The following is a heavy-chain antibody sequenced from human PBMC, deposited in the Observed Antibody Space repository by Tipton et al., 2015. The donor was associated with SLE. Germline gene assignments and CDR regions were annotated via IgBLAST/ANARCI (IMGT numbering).Heavy chain of an antibody. V-gene: IGHV1-69*09. CDR2: ITPMYDVV. J-gene: IGHJ6*04. CDR3: ARLLTMARGAEMDV. Sequence: QVQLVQSGAEVKKPGSSVKVSCKASGGTFSSYAVSWVRQAPGQGLEWMGRITPMYDVVDYAQDFQGRVTITADKSTTTAYMELTSLRSDDTAVYYCARLLTMARGAEMDVWGKGTTVTVSS. CDR1: GGTFSSYA. D-gene: IGHD3-10*01.